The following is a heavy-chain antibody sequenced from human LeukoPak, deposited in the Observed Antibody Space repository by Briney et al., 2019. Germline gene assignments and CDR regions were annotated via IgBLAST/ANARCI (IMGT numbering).Heavy chain of an antibody. V-gene: IGHV3-74*01. J-gene: IGHJ4*02. D-gene: IGHD6-19*01. CDR3: ARDFASSGWSGWLDY. Sequence: GGSLRLSCAVSGFTFRTYWMHWVRQVPGEGLVWVSRINEDGSITNYADSVKGRFSISRDNAKNTLYLQMNSLRAEDTAVYYCARDFASSGWSGWLDYWGQGTLVTVSS. CDR2: INEDGSIT. CDR1: GFTFRTYW.